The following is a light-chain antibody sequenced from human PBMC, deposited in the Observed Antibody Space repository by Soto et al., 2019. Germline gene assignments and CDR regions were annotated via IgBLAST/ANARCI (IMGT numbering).Light chain of an antibody. V-gene: IGLV2-14*01. Sequence: QSVLTQPASVSGSPGQSITISCTGTSSDVGGYNYVSWYQQHPGKAPKLMIYEVSNRPSGVSNRFSGSKSGNTASLTISGLQGEDEADYYCSSYTSSSTLEGVFGGGTKLTVL. CDR2: EVS. CDR3: SSYTSSSTLEGV. J-gene: IGLJ2*01. CDR1: SSDVGGYNY.